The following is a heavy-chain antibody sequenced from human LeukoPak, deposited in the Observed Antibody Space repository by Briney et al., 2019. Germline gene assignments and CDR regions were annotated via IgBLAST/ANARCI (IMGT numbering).Heavy chain of an antibody. J-gene: IGHJ3*02. CDR2: ICSGGST. V-gene: IGHV3-53*01. CDR3: AKPLYYYDSSGYSHDAFDI. D-gene: IGHD3-22*01. Sequence: PGGSLRLSCAASGFTVSSNYMSWVRQAPGKGLEWVSVICSGGSTYYADSVEGRFTISRDNSKNTLYLQMNSLRAEDTAVYYCAKPLYYYDSSGYSHDAFDIWGQGTMVTVSS. CDR1: GFTVSSNY.